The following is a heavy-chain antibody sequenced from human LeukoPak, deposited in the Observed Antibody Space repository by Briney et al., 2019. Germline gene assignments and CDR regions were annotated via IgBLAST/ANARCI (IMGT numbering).Heavy chain of an antibody. CDR2: IIPILGIA. CDR1: GYTLTELS. J-gene: IGHJ4*02. Sequence: SVKVSCKVSGYTLTELSMHWVRQAPGKGLEWMGRIIPILGIANYAQKFQGRVTITADKSTSTAYMELSSLRSEDTAVYYCARDRIRYSEAAADDYWGQGTLVTVSS. D-gene: IGHD1-26*01. V-gene: IGHV1-69*04. CDR3: ARDRIRYSEAAADDY.